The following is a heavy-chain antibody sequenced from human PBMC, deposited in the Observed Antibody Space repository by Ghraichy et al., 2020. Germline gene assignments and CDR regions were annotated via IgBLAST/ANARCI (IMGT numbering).Heavy chain of an antibody. V-gene: IGHV3-23*01. CDR2: IGGSGGTT. CDR3: AKNKGSGWMYYFDY. Sequence: GSLRLSCVASGFTFSSTAVSWVRQAPGRGLQWVSAIGGSGGTTYYADSVKGRFTISKDNSKNTLYLQMNSLRAEDTAVYYCAKNKGSGWMYYFDYWGQGTLVTVSS. CDR1: GFTFSSTA. D-gene: IGHD6-19*01. J-gene: IGHJ4*02.